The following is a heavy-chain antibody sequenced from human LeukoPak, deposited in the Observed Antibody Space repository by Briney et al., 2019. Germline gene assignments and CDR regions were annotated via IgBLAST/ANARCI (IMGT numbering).Heavy chain of an antibody. J-gene: IGHJ4*02. CDR3: ARGIINDY. D-gene: IGHD2-15*01. CDR2: VNGDGSST. Sequence: PGGSLRLSCAASGFTFSSYWMHWVRQAPGKGLVWVSRVNGDGSSTSYADSVKGRFTISRDNAKNTLYLQMNSLRAEDTAVYYCARGIINDYWGQGTLVTVSS. CDR1: GFTFSSYW. V-gene: IGHV3-74*01.